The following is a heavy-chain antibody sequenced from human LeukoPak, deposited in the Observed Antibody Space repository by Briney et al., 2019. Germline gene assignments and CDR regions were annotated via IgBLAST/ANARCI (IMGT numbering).Heavy chain of an antibody. CDR3: ARVRWFGYGGNSSFPYYYYYMDV. CDR2: TYYRSKWYS. Sequence: SQTLSLTCSISGDSVPSNSAAWNWIRQSPSRGLEWLGRTYYRSKWYSDYAVSVKSRITINPDTSKNQFSLQLNSVTPEDTAVYYCARVRWFGYGGNSSFPYYYYYMDVWGKGTTVTVSS. V-gene: IGHV6-1*01. J-gene: IGHJ6*03. CDR1: GDSVPSNSAA. D-gene: IGHD4-23*01.